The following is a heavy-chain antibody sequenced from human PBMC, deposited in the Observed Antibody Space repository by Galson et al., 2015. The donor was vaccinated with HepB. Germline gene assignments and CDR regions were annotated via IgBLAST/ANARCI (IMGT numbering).Heavy chain of an antibody. V-gene: IGHV1-2*06. CDR1: GYTFTGYC. CDR3: AREKKAAALDY. J-gene: IGHJ4*02. CDR2: INPNSGGT. D-gene: IGHD6-13*01. Sequence: SVKVSCKASGYTFTGYCMHWVRQAPGQGLEWMGRINPNSGGTNYAQKFQGRVTMTRDTSISTAYMELSRLRSDDTAVYYCAREKKAAALDYWRQGTLVTVSS.